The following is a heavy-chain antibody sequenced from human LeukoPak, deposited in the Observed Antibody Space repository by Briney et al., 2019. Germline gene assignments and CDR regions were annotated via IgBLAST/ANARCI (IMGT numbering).Heavy chain of an antibody. Sequence: SETLSLTCTVSGGSISSGGYYWSWIRQHPGKGLEWIGYIYYSGSTYYNPPLKSRVTISVDTSKNQFSLKLSSVTAADTAVYHCARSVLRYFDWLVEFDYWGQGTLVTVSS. J-gene: IGHJ4*02. CDR1: GGSISSGGYY. CDR3: ARSVLRYFDWLVEFDY. V-gene: IGHV4-31*03. CDR2: IYYSGST. D-gene: IGHD3-9*01.